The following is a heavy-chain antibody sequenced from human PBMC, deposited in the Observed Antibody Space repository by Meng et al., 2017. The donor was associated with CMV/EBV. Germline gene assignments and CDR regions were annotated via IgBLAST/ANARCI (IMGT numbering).Heavy chain of an antibody. CDR1: GASIKSYN. Sequence: QVQIQESGPGLVKPSESMSRTGIVSGASIKSYNWNWVRQPAGKGLEWLGLIQVIGHTVYNPSLKSRVTVSLDASKSQFSLTLNSVTAADTATYYCAGSRPGGGACDYWGQGILVTVSS. V-gene: IGHV4-4*07. CDR2: IQVIGHT. J-gene: IGHJ4*02. CDR3: AGSRPGGGACDY. D-gene: IGHD3-16*01.